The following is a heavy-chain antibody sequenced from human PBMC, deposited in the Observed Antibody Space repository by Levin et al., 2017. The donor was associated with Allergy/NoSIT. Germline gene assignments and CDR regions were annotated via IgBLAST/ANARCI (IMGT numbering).Heavy chain of an antibody. CDR1: GFAFSSYA. Sequence: GESLKISCATSGFAFSSYALNWVRQAPGKGLEWVSTISNSGGSIYYADSVRGRFTISRDNSKSALYLQMNSLRAEDTAIYYCASSNAVRAFDFWGQGTVVTVSS. CDR2: ISNSGGSI. J-gene: IGHJ3*01. D-gene: IGHD2-8*01. CDR3: ASSNAVRAFDF. V-gene: IGHV3-23*01.